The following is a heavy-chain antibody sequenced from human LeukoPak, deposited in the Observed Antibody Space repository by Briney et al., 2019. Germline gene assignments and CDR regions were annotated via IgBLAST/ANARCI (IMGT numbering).Heavy chain of an antibody. J-gene: IGHJ3*02. CDR2: IIPIFGTA. CDR3: ARDITTRDAFDI. Sequence: ASVKVSCKASGGTFSSYAISWVRQAPGQGLEWMGGIIPIFGTANYAQKFQGRVTITTDESTSTAYMELSSPRSEDTAVYYCARDITTRDAFDIWGQGTMVTVSS. CDR1: GGTFSSYA. D-gene: IGHD4-17*01. V-gene: IGHV1-69*05.